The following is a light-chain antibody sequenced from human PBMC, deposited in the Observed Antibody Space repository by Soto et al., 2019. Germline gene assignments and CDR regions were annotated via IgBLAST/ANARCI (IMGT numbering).Light chain of an antibody. J-gene: IGKJ1*01. CDR2: GAS. V-gene: IGKV3-15*01. CDR1: QSVSSN. Sequence: EIVMTQSPATLSVSPGERATLSCRASQSVSSNLDWYQQKPGQAPRLLIYGASTRATGIPARFSGSGSGTEFTLRISGLQSEDFAVYYCQHYNNWPPWTFGQGTKVEIK. CDR3: QHYNNWPPWT.